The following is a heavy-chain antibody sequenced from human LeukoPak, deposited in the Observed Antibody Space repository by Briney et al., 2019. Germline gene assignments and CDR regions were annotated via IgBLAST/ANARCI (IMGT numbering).Heavy chain of an antibody. D-gene: IGHD6-13*01. CDR1: GFTFSTYA. V-gene: IGHV3-23*01. CDR2: ISGSGGST. Sequence: GGSLRLSCAASGFTFSTYAMSWVRQAPGKGLEWVSAISGSGGSTNHADPVKGRFTISRDNSKNTLYLQMNSLRAEDTAVYYCAKQAAVGTVPPFDYWGQGTLVTVSS. J-gene: IGHJ4*02. CDR3: AKQAAVGTVPPFDY.